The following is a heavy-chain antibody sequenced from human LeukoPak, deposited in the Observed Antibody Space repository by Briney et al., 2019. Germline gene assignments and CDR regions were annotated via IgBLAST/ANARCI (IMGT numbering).Heavy chain of an antibody. D-gene: IGHD1-1*01. Sequence: PGGSLRLSCAASGFSFSDYALHWVRQAPGKGLEWVAFVAYDGSSKYHRDSVKGRFIISRDYSRNTLYLQMNSLRGDDTAVYYCARDGVTRRYNMYYYMDVWGKGTTVTVSS. V-gene: IGHV3-30*04. J-gene: IGHJ6*03. CDR2: VAYDGSSK. CDR3: ARDGVTRRYNMYYYMDV. CDR1: GFSFSDYA.